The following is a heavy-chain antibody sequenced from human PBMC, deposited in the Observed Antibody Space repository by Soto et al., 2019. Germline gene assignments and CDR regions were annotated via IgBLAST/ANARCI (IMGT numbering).Heavy chain of an antibody. Sequence: ASVKVSCKAYGYTFTSYGISWVRQAPGQGLEWKGWISAYNGNTNYAQKLQGRVTMTTDTSTSTAYMELRSLRSDDTAVYYCARDRTRYTPGHYYGMDVWGQGTTVTVSS. V-gene: IGHV1-18*01. CDR3: ARDRTRYTPGHYYGMDV. D-gene: IGHD2-15*01. CDR2: ISAYNGNT. J-gene: IGHJ6*02. CDR1: GYTFTSYG.